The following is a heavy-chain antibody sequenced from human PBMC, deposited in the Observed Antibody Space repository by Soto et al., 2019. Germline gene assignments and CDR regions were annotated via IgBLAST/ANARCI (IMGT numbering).Heavy chain of an antibody. Sequence: QVQLVQSGAEVKKTGASVKVSCKASGYTFTSYAMHWVRQAPGQRLAWLGWINAGNGTTKYSQKFQGRVTITRDTYASTAYMELSSMRSEDTAVDDCSRVRAVAGTAWFDPWGQGTLVTVSS. V-gene: IGHV1-3*01. D-gene: IGHD6-19*01. CDR1: GYTFTSYA. J-gene: IGHJ5*02. CDR2: INAGNGTT. CDR3: SRVRAVAGTAWFDP.